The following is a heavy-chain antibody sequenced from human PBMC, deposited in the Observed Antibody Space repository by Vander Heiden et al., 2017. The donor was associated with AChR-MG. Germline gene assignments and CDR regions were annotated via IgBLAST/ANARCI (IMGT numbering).Heavy chain of an antibody. CDR3: TAGWYFDL. Sequence: EVQLVESGGGLVKPGGSLRLSCATSGFIFSNAWMSWVRQAPGKRLEWVARIKSQANGGTIEYAALVNGRFTISRDDSQSTVYLQMNSLKTEDTAVYYCTAGWYFDLWGRGTLITVSS. J-gene: IGHJ2*01. V-gene: IGHV3-15*01. CDR1: GFIFSNAW. CDR2: IKSQANGGTI.